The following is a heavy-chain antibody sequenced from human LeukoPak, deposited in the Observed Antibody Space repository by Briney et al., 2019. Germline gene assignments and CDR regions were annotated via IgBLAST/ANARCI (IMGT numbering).Heavy chain of an antibody. J-gene: IGHJ6*02. CDR3: ARVVRAVAGQIDYYYGMDV. Sequence: WIRQPPGKGLEWIGSIYYSGSTYYNPSLKSRVTISVDTSKNQFSLKLSSVTAADTAVYYCARVVRAVAGQIDYYYGMDVWGQGTTVTVSS. D-gene: IGHD6-19*01. V-gene: IGHV4-39*07. CDR2: IYYSGST.